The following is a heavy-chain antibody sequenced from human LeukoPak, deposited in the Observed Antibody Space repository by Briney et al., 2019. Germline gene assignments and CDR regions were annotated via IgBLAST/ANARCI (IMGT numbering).Heavy chain of an antibody. CDR1: GYTFTSYY. D-gene: IGHD4-23*01. J-gene: IGHJ5*02. CDR3: ARDNSVEDTAWWFDP. CDR2: INPSGGST. V-gene: IGHV1-46*01. Sequence: ASVKVSCKASGYTFTSYYMHWVRQAPGQGLEWMGIINPSGGSTSYAQKFQGRVTMTRDMSTSTDYTELSSLRSEDTAVYYGARDNSVEDTAWWFDPWGQGTLVTVSS.